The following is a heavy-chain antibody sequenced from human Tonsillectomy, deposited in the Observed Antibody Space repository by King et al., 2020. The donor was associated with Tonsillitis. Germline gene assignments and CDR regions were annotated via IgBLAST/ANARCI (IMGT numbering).Heavy chain of an antibody. D-gene: IGHD3-22*01. Sequence: VQLVESGAEVKKPGSSVKVSCKASGGTFSNYAIHWVRQAPGQGLEWMGGIIPIFDTPNYAQRFQDRVTITADASTRTAYLELSGLRSEDTAVYFCARAARDYYDSRGYCDALDLWGQGTMVTVSS. CDR3: ARAARDYYDSRGYCDALDL. CDR1: GGTFSNYA. J-gene: IGHJ3*01. V-gene: IGHV1-69*01. CDR2: IIPIFDTP.